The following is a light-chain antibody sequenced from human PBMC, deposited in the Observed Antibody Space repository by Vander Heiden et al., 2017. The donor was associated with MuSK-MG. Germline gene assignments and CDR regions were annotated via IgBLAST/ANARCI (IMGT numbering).Light chain of an antibody. V-gene: IGLV5-45*01. CDR2: YKSDSDK. CDR1: SGINVGTYR. J-gene: IGLJ2*01. Sequence: QAVLTQPASLSASPGASASLTCTLRSGINVGTYRIYWYQQKPGSPPQYLLRYKSDSDKQQGSGVPSRFSGSKDASANAGTLLISGLQSEDEAYYYCMIWHSSAWVFGGGTKLTVL. CDR3: MIWHSSAWV.